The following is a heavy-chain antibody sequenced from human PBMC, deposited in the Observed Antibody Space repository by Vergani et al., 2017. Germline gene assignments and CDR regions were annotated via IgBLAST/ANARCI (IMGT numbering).Heavy chain of an antibody. CDR3: AKCEDSQPFMDY. CDR1: GFTFSSYA. Sequence: EVQLLESGGGLVQPGGSLRLSCAASGFTFSSYAMSWVRQAPGKGLEWVSAISGSGGSTYYADSVKGRFTISRDNSKNTLYLQMNSLRAEDTAVDYCAKCEDSQPFMDYWGQGTLVTVSS. CDR2: ISGSGGST. V-gene: IGHV3-23*01. J-gene: IGHJ4*02.